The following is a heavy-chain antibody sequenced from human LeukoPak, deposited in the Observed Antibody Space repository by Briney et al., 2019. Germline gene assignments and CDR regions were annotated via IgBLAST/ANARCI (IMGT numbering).Heavy chain of an antibody. CDR3: AKITIFGVALGAFDI. CDR2: ISWNSGSI. J-gene: IGHJ3*02. D-gene: IGHD3-3*01. Sequence: PGGSLSLSCAASGFTFDDYAMHWVRQAPGKGLEWVSGISWNSGSIGYADSVKGRFTISRDNAKNSLYLQMNSLRAEDTALYYCAKITIFGVALGAFDIWGQGTMVTVSS. V-gene: IGHV3-9*01. CDR1: GFTFDDYA.